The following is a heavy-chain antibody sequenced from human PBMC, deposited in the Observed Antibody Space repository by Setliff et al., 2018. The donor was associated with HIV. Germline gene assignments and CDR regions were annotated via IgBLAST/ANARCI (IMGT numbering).Heavy chain of an antibody. Sequence: SETLSLTCAVYGGSFNGYYWSWIRQPPGKGLEWIGEINHSGSTNYNPSLKSRVTMSVDTSKNQFSLELTSVTAADTAVYYCATRPRISARPFDYWGQGMLVTVSS. CDR2: INHSGST. J-gene: IGHJ4*02. CDR1: GGSFNGYY. D-gene: IGHD6-6*01. V-gene: IGHV4-34*09. CDR3: ATRPRISARPFDY.